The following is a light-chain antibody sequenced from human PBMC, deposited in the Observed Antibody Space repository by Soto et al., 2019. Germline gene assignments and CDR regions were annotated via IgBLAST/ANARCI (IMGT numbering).Light chain of an antibody. J-gene: IGLJ3*02. CDR2: GDT. Sequence: NFLLTQPHSVSESPGKTVTISCTRSSGSIASNYVQWYQQRPGSAPATIIYGDTLTPSGVPDRFSGSIDISTNSASLTISGLKTEDEADYYGKSYGVFGGRTKVTVL. CDR3: KSYGV. CDR1: SGSIASNY. V-gene: IGLV6-57*04.